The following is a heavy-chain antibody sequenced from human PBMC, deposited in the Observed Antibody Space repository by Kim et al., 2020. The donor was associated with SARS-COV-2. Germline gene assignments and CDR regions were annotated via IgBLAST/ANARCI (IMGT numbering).Heavy chain of an antibody. D-gene: IGHD6-13*01. CDR1: GYSFSTYC. Sequence: GESLKISCKGSGYSFSTYCIAWVRQMPGKGLEWMGIIYPGDSDTRYSPSFQGQVTISADKSISTAYLQWSSLKASDTAMYYCARHSRAGYHNSWFDYWGQGTLVTVSS. CDR2: IYPGDSDT. V-gene: IGHV5-51*01. J-gene: IGHJ4*02. CDR3: ARHSRAGYHNSWFDY.